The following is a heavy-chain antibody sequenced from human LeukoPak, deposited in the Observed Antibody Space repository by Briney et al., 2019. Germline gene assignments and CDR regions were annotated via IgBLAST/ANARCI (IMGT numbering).Heavy chain of an antibody. J-gene: IGHJ4*02. CDR2: ISSSSSYI. D-gene: IGHD3-10*01. CDR1: GFTFSSYA. Sequence: GGSLRLSCEASGFTFSSYAMSWVRQAPGKGLEWVSSISSSSSYIYYADSVKGRFTISRDNAKNSLYLQMNSLRAEDTAVYYCARVYPPNKWFGESEWGQGTLVTVSS. CDR3: ARVYPPNKWFGESE. V-gene: IGHV3-21*01.